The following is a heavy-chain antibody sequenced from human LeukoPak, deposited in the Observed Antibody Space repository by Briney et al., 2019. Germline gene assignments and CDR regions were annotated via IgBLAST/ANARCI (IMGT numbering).Heavy chain of an antibody. D-gene: IGHD4-11*01. CDR1: GFTVSSNY. V-gene: IGHV3-66*01. J-gene: IGHJ6*03. Sequence: GGSLRLSCAASGFTVSSNYMSWVRQAPGKGLEWVSVIYSGGSTYYADSVKGRFTISRDNSKNTLYLQMNSLRAEDTAVYYCARASYSSYVNYYYMDVWGKGTTVTVSS. CDR3: ARASYSSYVNYYYMDV. CDR2: IYSGGST.